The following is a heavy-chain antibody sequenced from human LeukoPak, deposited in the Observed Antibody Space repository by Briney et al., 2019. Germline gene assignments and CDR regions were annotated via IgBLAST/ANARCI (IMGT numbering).Heavy chain of an antibody. Sequence: ASVKVSCKASGYTLTSQYIHWVRQAPGQGLEWMGIINPSGGSTSYAQKFEGRVTMTRDTSTSTVYMELTSLRSEDTAVYYCARDGRGEQWLVKGDYWGQGTLITVSS. D-gene: IGHD6-19*01. CDR2: INPSGGST. CDR1: GYTLTSQY. CDR3: ARDGRGEQWLVKGDY. J-gene: IGHJ4*02. V-gene: IGHV1-46*01.